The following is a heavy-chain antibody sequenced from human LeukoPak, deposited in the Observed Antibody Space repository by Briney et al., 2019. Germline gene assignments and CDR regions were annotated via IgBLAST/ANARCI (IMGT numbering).Heavy chain of an antibody. Sequence: ASVKVSCKASGYTFTGYYMHWVRQAPGQGLEWMGWISAYNGNTNYAQRLQGRVTMTTDTSTSTAYMELRSLRSDDTAVYYCARTYYYDTSGYYYGHWFDPWGQGTLVTVSS. V-gene: IGHV1-18*04. D-gene: IGHD3-22*01. CDR3: ARTYYYDTSGYYYGHWFDP. J-gene: IGHJ5*02. CDR1: GYTFTGYY. CDR2: ISAYNGNT.